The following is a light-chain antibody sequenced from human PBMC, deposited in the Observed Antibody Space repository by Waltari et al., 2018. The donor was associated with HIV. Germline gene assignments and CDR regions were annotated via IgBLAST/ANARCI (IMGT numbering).Light chain of an antibody. CDR3: QQSYNGPVT. Sequence: DIQMTQSPSSLSASLGDRVTITCRTSQNITTSLNWYQHKSGKAPKVILYGASNLQSGVPPRFSGSGSGTHFALSISGLQPEDFATYFCQQSYNGPVTFGQGTRLDLK. CDR1: QNITTS. CDR2: GAS. J-gene: IGKJ5*01. V-gene: IGKV1-39*01.